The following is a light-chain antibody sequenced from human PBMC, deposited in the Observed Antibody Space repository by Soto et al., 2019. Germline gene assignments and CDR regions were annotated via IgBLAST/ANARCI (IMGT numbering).Light chain of an antibody. Sequence: DIQMTQSPSSLSASVGDRVTITCQASQAITKYLSWYRQKAGKPPKLLIYDVFNLETGVPSRFSGSGSGTEFTFTIGTLQPEDIATYYCQQFDTLQQTFGQGNKVDIK. CDR1: QAITKY. CDR2: DVF. CDR3: QQFDTLQQT. V-gene: IGKV1-33*01. J-gene: IGKJ1*01.